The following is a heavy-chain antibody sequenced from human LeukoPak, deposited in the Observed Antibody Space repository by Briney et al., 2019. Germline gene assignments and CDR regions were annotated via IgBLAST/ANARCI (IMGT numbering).Heavy chain of an antibody. V-gene: IGHV3-23*01. J-gene: IGHJ4*02. D-gene: IGHD3-22*01. CDR2: ISGSGGST. Sequence: PGGSLRLSCAASGFTFSSYAMSWVRQAPGKGLEWVSAISGSGGSTYYADSVKGRFTISRDNSKNTLYLQMNSLRAEDTAVYYCAKRRFSGQGYYDSSGYYYFDYWGQGTLVTVSS. CDR1: GFTFSSYA. CDR3: AKRRFSGQGYYDSSGYYYFDY.